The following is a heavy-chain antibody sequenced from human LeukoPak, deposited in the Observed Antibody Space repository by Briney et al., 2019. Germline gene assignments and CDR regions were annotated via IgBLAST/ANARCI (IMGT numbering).Heavy chain of an antibody. CDR3: ARDKPPTYSSGWYYFDY. J-gene: IGHJ4*02. CDR2: IWYDGSNK. D-gene: IGHD6-19*01. Sequence: QPGGSLRLSCAASGFTFSSYGMHWVRQAPGKGLEWVAVIWYDGSNKYYADSVKGRLTISRDNSKNTLYLQMNSLRAEDTAVYYCARDKPPTYSSGWYYFDYWGQGTLVTVSS. V-gene: IGHV3-33*01. CDR1: GFTFSSYG.